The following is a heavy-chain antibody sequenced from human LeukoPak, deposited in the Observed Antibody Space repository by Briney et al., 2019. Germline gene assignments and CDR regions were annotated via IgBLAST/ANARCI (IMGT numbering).Heavy chain of an antibody. Sequence: PGGSLRLSCAASEFSFSDHYMDGVRQAPGKGLEWFARTRNKDMRYTTEYAASVKGRFTISRDDSKNSLFLQMDSLKTEDTAVYYCARVRDTGWPSALPDYWGQGTLVTVSS. CDR2: TRNKDMRYTT. CDR1: EFSFSDHY. D-gene: IGHD6-19*01. J-gene: IGHJ4*02. CDR3: ARVRDTGWPSALPDY. V-gene: IGHV3-72*01.